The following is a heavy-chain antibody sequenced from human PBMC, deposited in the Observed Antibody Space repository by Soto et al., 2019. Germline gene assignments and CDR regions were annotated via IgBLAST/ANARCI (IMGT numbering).Heavy chain of an antibody. CDR2: INPHGGST. D-gene: IGHD3-22*01. Sequence: GASVKVSCKAPRDTFTSYYINWVRQAPGQGLEWMGVINPHGGSTAYAEKFQGRVTMTTDKSTTTTYMELRSLRSDDTAVYYCARELNTDSSAYYSFAYWGQGTLVTVS. CDR3: ARELNTDSSAYYSFAY. CDR1: RDTFTSYY. J-gene: IGHJ4*02. V-gene: IGHV1-18*04.